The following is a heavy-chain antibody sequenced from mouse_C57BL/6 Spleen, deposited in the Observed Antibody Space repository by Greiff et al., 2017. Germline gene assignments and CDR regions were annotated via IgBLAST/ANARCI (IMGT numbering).Heavy chain of an antibody. V-gene: IGHV5-12*01. Sequence: EVKLVESGGGLVQPGGSLKLSCAASGFTFSDYYMYWVRQTPEKRLEWVAYISNGGGSTYYPDTVKGRFTISRDNAKNTLYLQMSRLKSEDTAMYYCARHDSRYVDVWGTGTTVTVSS. J-gene: IGHJ1*03. D-gene: IGHD2-4*01. CDR1: GFTFSDYY. CDR3: ARHDSRYVDV. CDR2: ISNGGGST.